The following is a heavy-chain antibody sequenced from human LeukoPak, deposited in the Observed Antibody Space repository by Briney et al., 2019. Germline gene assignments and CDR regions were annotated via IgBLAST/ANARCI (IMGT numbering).Heavy chain of an antibody. V-gene: IGHV1-69*06. CDR3: ARGPRYYDYVWGSYLDY. D-gene: IGHD3-16*01. Sequence: ASVKVSCKASGGTFSSYAISWVRQAPGQGLEWMGGIIPIFGTANYAQKFQGRVTITADKSTSTAYMELSSLRSDDTAVYYCARGPRYYDYVWGSYLDYWGQGTLVTVSS. J-gene: IGHJ4*02. CDR1: GGTFSSYA. CDR2: IIPIFGTA.